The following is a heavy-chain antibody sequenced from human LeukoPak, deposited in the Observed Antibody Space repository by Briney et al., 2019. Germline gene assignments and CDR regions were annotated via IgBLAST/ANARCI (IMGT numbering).Heavy chain of an antibody. CDR2: INHSGST. V-gene: IGHV4-34*01. D-gene: IGHD6-13*01. CDR1: GGSFSGYY. J-gene: IGHJ6*04. CDR3: AGGGSSSWYRRMDV. Sequence: SETLSLTCAVYGGSFSGYYWSWIRQPPGKGLEWIGEINHSGSTNYNPSLKSRVTISVDTSKNQFSLKLSSVTAADTAVYYCAGGGSSSWYRRMDVWGKGTTVTVSS.